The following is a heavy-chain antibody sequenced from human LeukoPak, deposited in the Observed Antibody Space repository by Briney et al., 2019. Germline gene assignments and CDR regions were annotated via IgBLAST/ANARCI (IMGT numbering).Heavy chain of an antibody. J-gene: IGHJ3*01. V-gene: IGHV3-53*01. D-gene: IGHD3-22*01. Sequence: GGSLRLSCAASGFTVRSSYMSWVRQAPGKGLEWVSVIYSGGSPDYADSAKGRFTISSDNSKNTLYLQMNSLRVEDAAVYYCARDGADNSGYYFGSLWGQGTMVTVSS. CDR3: ARDGADNSGYYFGSL. CDR1: GFTVRSSY. CDR2: IYSGGSP.